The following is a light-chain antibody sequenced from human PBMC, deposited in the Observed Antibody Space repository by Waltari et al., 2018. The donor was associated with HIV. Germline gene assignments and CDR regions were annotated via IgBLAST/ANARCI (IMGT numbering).Light chain of an antibody. CDR1: ESVSTY. J-gene: IGKJ5*01. CDR3: QQRRNWIT. V-gene: IGKV3-11*01. Sequence: EIVLTQSPATLSFSPGDRPTLPFRASESVSTYLDWYKQKPGQAPRLLIYYASNRATGIPARFRGSGSGTDFTLTITTIEPEDCAVYYCQQRRNWITFGPGTRLEIK. CDR2: YAS.